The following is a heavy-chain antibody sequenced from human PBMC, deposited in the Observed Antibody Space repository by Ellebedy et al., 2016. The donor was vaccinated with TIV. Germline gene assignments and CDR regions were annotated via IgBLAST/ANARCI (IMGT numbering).Heavy chain of an antibody. D-gene: IGHD3-16*01. CDR2: TYYRSKWNN. V-gene: IGHV6-1*01. CDR3: ARGWFGSGMGD. CDR1: GDSVSTDIG. J-gene: IGHJ6*02. Sequence: SETLSLTCVISGDSVSTDIGWNWIRQSPSRGLEWLGRTYYRSKWNNDYAVSLKSRITINPDKSKNLFSLQLNSVTPEDTAVYYCARGWFGSGMGDWGQGTTVTVSS.